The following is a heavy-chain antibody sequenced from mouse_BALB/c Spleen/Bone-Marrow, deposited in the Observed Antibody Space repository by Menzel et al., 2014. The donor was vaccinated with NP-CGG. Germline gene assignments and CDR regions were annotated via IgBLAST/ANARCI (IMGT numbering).Heavy chain of an antibody. D-gene: IGHD1-1*02. J-gene: IGHJ4*01. CDR2: ISNGGNYT. CDR3: TRQRGDYAMDY. Sequence: EVQGVESGGGLVKPGGSLKLSCAASGFTFSSYGVSWVRQTPEKRLEWVATISNGGNYTYYPDSVKGRFTISRDNAKNTLYLQMSSVRSEDTAMYYCTRQRGDYAMDYWGQGTSVTVSS. V-gene: IGHV5-9-3*01. CDR1: GFTFSSYG.